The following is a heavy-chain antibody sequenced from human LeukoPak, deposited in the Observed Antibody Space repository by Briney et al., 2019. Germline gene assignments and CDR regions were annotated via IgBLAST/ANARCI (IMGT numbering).Heavy chain of an antibody. CDR1: GSSISSSSYY. CDR3: ARRRPAAGKAGFDY. CDR2: IYYSGST. V-gene: IGHV4-39*01. Sequence: SETLSLTCTVSGSSISSSSYYWGWIRQPPGKGLEWIGSIYYSGSTYYNPSLKSRVTISVDTSKNQFSLKLSSVTAADTAVYYCARRRPAAGKAGFDYWGQGTLVTVSS. D-gene: IGHD6-13*01. J-gene: IGHJ4*02.